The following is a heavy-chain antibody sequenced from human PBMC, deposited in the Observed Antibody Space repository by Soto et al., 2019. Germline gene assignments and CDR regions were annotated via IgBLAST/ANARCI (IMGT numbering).Heavy chain of an antibody. Sequence: PGGSLRLSCAASGFTFSSYAMHWVRQAPGKGLEWVAVISYDGSNKYYADSAKGRFTISRDNDKNTLYLHMNSLRAEDTDVYYCAGNTLRLGELSPGAGMDVWGQGTTVTVSS. CDR1: GFTFSSYA. CDR3: AGNTLRLGELSPGAGMDV. V-gene: IGHV3-30-3*01. J-gene: IGHJ6*02. D-gene: IGHD3-16*02. CDR2: ISYDGSNK.